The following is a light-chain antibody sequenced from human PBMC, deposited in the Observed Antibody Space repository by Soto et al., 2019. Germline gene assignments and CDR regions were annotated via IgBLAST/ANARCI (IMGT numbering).Light chain of an antibody. CDR1: QVITND. CDR2: AAS. Sequence: DIQMTQSPSSLSASVGDRLTITCRASQVITNDLGWYQQKPGKAPKRLIYAASTLQSGVPSRFSGSGSGTEFTLTISSLQHEDVATYYCLQLNTFPWTFGQGTKVEIK. CDR3: LQLNTFPWT. V-gene: IGKV1-17*01. J-gene: IGKJ1*01.